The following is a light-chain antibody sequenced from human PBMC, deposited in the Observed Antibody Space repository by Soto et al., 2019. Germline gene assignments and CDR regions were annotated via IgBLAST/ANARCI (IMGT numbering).Light chain of an antibody. J-gene: IGKJ1*01. CDR2: DAS. Sequence: DIQMTQSPSTLSASVGDRVTITCRASQSIGAWLAWYQQKPGKAPKLLIYDASSLESGVPSRFSGSGSGTEFTLTISSLQPDDLATYYCQQYNSYPRTFGQGTKVEIK. CDR3: QQYNSYPRT. CDR1: QSIGAW. V-gene: IGKV1-5*01.